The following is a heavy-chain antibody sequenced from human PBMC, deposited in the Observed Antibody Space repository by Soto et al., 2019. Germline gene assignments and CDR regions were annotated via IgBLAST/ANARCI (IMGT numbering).Heavy chain of an antibody. D-gene: IGHD4-4*01. Sequence: QVQLVQSGAEVKKPGASVKVSCKASGYTFTSYYMHWVRQAPGQGLDWMGIINPSGGSKSYAQKCQGRVTMTMDTSKSTVYMELSSLRSEDTAVYYCARDLYGYSNYVGVDYWGQGTLVTVSS. J-gene: IGHJ4*02. V-gene: IGHV1-46*01. CDR1: GYTFTSYY. CDR2: INPSGGSK. CDR3: ARDLYGYSNYVGVDY.